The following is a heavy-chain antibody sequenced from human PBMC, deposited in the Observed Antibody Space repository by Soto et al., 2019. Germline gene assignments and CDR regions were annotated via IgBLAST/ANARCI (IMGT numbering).Heavy chain of an antibody. D-gene: IGHD1-7*01. Sequence: SETLSLTCTVSGDSISSYYLSWIRQPPEKGLEWIGYIYYSGSTYYNPSLKSRVTISVDTSKNQFSLKLSSVTAADTAVYYCARGDWNYAGPFDYWGQGTLVTVSS. CDR1: GDSISSYY. CDR2: IYYSGST. CDR3: ARGDWNYAGPFDY. J-gene: IGHJ4*02. V-gene: IGHV4-59*12.